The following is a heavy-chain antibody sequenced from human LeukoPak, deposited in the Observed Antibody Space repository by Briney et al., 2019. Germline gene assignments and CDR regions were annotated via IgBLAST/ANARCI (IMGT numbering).Heavy chain of an antibody. J-gene: IGHJ4*02. V-gene: IGHV3-23*01. D-gene: IGHD6-13*01. CDR2: ISGSGGST. Sequence: GGSLRLSCAASGFTFSSYPMSWVRQAPGKGLEWVSAISGSGGSTYYADSVKGRFTISRDNSKNTLYLQMNSLRAEDTAVYYCAKGYSSSWYKGGGLFDYWGQGTLVTVSS. CDR3: AKGYSSSWYKGGGLFDY. CDR1: GFTFSSYP.